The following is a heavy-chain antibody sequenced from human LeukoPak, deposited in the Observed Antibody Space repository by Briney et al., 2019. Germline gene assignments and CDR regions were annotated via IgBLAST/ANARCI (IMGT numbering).Heavy chain of an antibody. CDR2: IYYTGPT. V-gene: IGHV4-39*07. D-gene: IGHD3-10*01. Sequence: SETLSLTCTVSGVSISTSRYYWGWIRQPPGKGLEWIGNIYYTGPTYYNPSLKSRVTMSVDTSKNQFSLKLSSVTAADTAVYYCARDIWFGELFSYYYMDVWGKGTTVTISS. J-gene: IGHJ6*03. CDR3: ARDIWFGELFSYYYMDV. CDR1: GVSISTSRYY.